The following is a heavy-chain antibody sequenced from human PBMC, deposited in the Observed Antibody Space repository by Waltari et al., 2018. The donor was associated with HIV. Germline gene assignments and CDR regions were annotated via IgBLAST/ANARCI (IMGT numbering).Heavy chain of an antibody. V-gene: IGHV4-34*02. CDR3: ASLHITTSGTEFDF. CDR2: MNYRGNT. J-gene: IGHJ4*02. Sequence: VQLKQWGAGLLKPSETLSLTCAVYGGSFSGSFWSWIRQSPGEGLEWIGEMNYRGNTKDNPARESRGSMSVDTSLNQVSLKLSSVTAADTAVYYCASLHITTSGTEFDFWGQGTVVTVSS. CDR1: GGSFSGSF. D-gene: IGHD1-1*01.